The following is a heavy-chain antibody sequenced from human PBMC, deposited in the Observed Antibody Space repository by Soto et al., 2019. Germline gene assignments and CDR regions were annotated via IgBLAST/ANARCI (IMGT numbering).Heavy chain of an antibody. CDR2: ISYDGSNK. D-gene: IGHD5-12*01. V-gene: IGHV3-30*18. Sequence: QVQLVESGGGVVQPGRSLRLSCAASGFTFSSYGMHWVRQAPGKGLEWVAVISYDGSNKYYADSVKGRFTISRDNSKKLLYMQMNSLRAEDTAVYYCAKLCRLVGGYDIRGKKNACDIRGQGTMGTVSS. CDR3: AKLCRLVGGYDIRGKKNACDI. CDR1: GFTFSSYG. J-gene: IGHJ3*02.